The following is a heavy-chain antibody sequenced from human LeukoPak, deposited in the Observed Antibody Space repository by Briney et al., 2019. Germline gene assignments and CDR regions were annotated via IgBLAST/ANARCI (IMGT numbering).Heavy chain of an antibody. CDR2: INPSGGST. CDR1: RYTFTSYY. J-gene: IGHJ4*02. CDR3: ARPRSPTYYYDSSGYFDY. D-gene: IGHD3-22*01. Sequence: GASLKVSCKASRYTFTSYYMHCVRQAPGQGLEWMGIINPSGGSTSYAQKFQGRVTMTRDTSTSTVYMELSSLRSEDTAVYYCARPRSPTYYYDSSGYFDYWGQGTLVTVSS. V-gene: IGHV1-46*01.